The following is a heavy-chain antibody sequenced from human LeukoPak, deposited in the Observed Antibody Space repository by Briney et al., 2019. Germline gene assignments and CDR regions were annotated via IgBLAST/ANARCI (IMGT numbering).Heavy chain of an antibody. D-gene: IGHD2-2*01. Sequence: GGSLRLSCADSGFTFSGYDMNWVRQAPGKGLEWVAVIWYDGSNKYYADSVKRRFTISRDNSKNTLYLQMNSLRAEDTAVYYCARDCTSKTPSFDYWGQGTLVTVSS. CDR3: ARDCTSKTPSFDY. J-gene: IGHJ4*02. CDR1: GFTFSGYD. CDR2: IWYDGSNK. V-gene: IGHV3-33*08.